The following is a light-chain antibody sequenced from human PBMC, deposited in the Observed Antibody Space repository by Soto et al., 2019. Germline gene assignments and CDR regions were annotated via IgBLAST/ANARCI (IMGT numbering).Light chain of an antibody. CDR3: QQYYNQFT. Sequence: DIQMTPSPSSVSASVGDRVTITCQARQDISNYLNWYQQKPGKAPKLLIYDASNLETGVPSRFSGSGSGTNFTFTISSLQPEDIATYYCQQYYNQFTFGPRTKVDIK. J-gene: IGKJ3*01. CDR2: DAS. V-gene: IGKV1-33*01. CDR1: QDISNY.